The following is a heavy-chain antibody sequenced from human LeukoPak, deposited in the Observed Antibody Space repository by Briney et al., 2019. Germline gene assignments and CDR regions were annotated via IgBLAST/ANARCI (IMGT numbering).Heavy chain of an antibody. CDR1: GGSLSFRNYY. Sequence: SGTLSLTCAVSGGSLSFRNYYWGWIRQPPGKGLEWIANIYYSGSTYYNPSLKSRVTMSADTSENQFSLKLSSVTAADTALYYCARRSGWDYFDYWGQGTLVTVSS. D-gene: IGHD3-10*01. V-gene: IGHV4-39*01. CDR2: IYYSGST. CDR3: ARRSGWDYFDY. J-gene: IGHJ4*02.